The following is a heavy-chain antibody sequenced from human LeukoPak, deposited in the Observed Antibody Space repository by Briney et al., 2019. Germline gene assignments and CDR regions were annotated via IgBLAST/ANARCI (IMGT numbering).Heavy chain of an antibody. CDR1: GGSTSSSIYC. V-gene: IGHV4-39*01. Sequence: PSETLSLTCTVSGGSTSSSIYCWGWIRQPPGKGLEWIGSIYYSGSTYCNPSLKSRVTISVDTSKNQFSLKLSSVTAADTAVYYCASRYYYDSISFGNNWFDPWGQGTLVTVSS. D-gene: IGHD3-22*01. J-gene: IGHJ5*02. CDR3: ASRYYYDSISFGNNWFDP. CDR2: IYYSGST.